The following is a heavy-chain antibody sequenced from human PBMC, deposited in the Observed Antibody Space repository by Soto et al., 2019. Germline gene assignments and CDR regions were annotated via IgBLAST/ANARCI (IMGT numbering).Heavy chain of an antibody. D-gene: IGHD5-18*01. J-gene: IGHJ5*02. CDR2: INPYNGST. CDR1: GYTFTSYG. Sequence: VKVSCKASGYTFTSYGISWVRQAPGQGLEWMGLINPYNGSTNYAQKFQGRVTMTRDTSTSTAYMELSSLRSEDTAVYYCASGYSYGKDWFDPWGQGTLVTVSS. V-gene: IGHV1-18*01. CDR3: ASGYSYGKDWFDP.